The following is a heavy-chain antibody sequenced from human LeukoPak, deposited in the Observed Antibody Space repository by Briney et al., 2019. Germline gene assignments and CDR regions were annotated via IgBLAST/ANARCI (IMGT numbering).Heavy chain of an antibody. Sequence: GGSLRLSCAASGFTFSNFGMHWVRQAPGKGLQWVAFIRYDGTNKYYADSVKGRFSISRDTSKNTLSLQMISLRAEDTAIYYCAKDYSSSWYYFDYWGQGILVTVSS. CDR1: GFTFSNFG. V-gene: IGHV3-30*02. J-gene: IGHJ4*02. CDR3: AKDYSSSWYYFDY. CDR2: IRYDGTNK. D-gene: IGHD6-13*01.